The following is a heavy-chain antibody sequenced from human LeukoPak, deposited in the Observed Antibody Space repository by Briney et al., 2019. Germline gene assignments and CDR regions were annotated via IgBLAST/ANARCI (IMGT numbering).Heavy chain of an antibody. Sequence: QSSETLSLTCTVSGGSISSSTYYWGWIRQPPGKGLEWIGSIYYSGSTYSNPSLKSRVTISVDTSKNQFSLKLSSVTAADTAVYYCARAPKDGYCSSTSCYGGYMDVWGKGTTVTVSS. D-gene: IGHD2-2*03. CDR3: ARAPKDGYCSSTSCYGGYMDV. V-gene: IGHV4-39*01. CDR1: GGSISSSTYY. CDR2: IYYSGST. J-gene: IGHJ6*03.